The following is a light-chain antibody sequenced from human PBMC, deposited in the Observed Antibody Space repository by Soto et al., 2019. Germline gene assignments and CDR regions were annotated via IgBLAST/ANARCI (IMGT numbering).Light chain of an antibody. V-gene: IGKV1-27*01. J-gene: IGKJ5*01. CDR1: QGISNY. Sequence: DIQMTQSPSSLSASVGDRVTITCRASQGISNYLAWYQQKPGKVPKLLIYAASALHSGVPSRFSGSGSGTDFNLTISSLQPGDVGTYYCQKYNRAPITFGQGTRLEI. CDR2: AAS. CDR3: QKYNRAPIT.